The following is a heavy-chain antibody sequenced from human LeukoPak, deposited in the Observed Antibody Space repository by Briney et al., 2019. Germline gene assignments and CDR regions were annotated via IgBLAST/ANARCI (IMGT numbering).Heavy chain of an antibody. CDR1: GGSISSYQ. V-gene: IGHV4-59*08. Sequence: SETLSLTCTVSGGSISSYQWSWIRQPPGKGPEWIGYMYYSGSTKYNPSLKSRVTISGDTSKNQFSLKLISVTAADAVVYYCAGHDYYGSGSYRWGQGTLVTVSS. D-gene: IGHD3-10*01. CDR3: AGHDYYGSGSYR. CDR2: MYYSGST. J-gene: IGHJ5*02.